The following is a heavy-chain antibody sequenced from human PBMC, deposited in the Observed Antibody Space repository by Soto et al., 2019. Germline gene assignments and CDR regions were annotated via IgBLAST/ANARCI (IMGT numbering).Heavy chain of an antibody. V-gene: IGHV3-23*01. J-gene: IGHJ3*01. CDR3: ARGRMKGALVGDAFDF. Sequence: EVQLLESGGGFVQAGGSLRLSCAASGFTFSSYAMSWVRQAPGKGLEWVSSISATGGNTYDADSVKGRLLISRDNSKNKLYLQMYRLRVEDTAVYYCARGRMKGALVGDAFDFWGQGTMLTVSS. CDR1: GFTFSSYA. D-gene: IGHD1-26*01. CDR2: ISATGGNT.